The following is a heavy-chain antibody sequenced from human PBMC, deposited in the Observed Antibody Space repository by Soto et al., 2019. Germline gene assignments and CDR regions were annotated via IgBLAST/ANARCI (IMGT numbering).Heavy chain of an antibody. Sequence: SDTLSLTCTVSRRSILSSTYYWGSIRQPPGKGLEWIGSIYYSGSTYYNPSLKSRVTISVDTSKNQFSLKLSSVTAADTAVYYCARVVSAVAGYDYWGQGTLVTVS. D-gene: IGHD6-19*01. CDR2: IYYSGST. J-gene: IGHJ4*02. CDR1: RRSILSSTYY. V-gene: IGHV4-39*01. CDR3: ARVVSAVAGYDY.